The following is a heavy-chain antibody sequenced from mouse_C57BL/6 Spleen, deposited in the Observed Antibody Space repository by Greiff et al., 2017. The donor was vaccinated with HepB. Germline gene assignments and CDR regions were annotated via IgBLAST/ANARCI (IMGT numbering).Heavy chain of an antibody. J-gene: IGHJ4*01. V-gene: IGHV1-26*01. CDR3: AKGNYEAMDY. Sequence: EVQLQQSGPELVKPGASVKISCKASGYTFTDYYMNWVKQSHGKSLEWIGDINPNNGGTSYNQKFKGKATLTVDKSSSTAYMELRSLTSEDSAVYYCAKGNYEAMDYWCQGTSSTVSS. CDR1: GYTFTDYY. CDR2: INPNNGGT. D-gene: IGHD2-1*01.